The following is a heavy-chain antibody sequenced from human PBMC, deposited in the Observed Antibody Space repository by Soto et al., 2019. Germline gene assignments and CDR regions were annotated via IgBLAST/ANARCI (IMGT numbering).Heavy chain of an antibody. CDR1: GFTFDDYT. V-gene: IGHV3-43*01. Sequence: LRLSCAASGFTFDDYTMHWVRQAPGKGLEWVSLISWDGGSTYYADSVKGRFTISRDNSKNSLYLQMNSLRTEDTALYYCAKDGPLEYSSSYYFDYWGQGTLVTVS. CDR3: AKDGPLEYSSSYYFDY. CDR2: ISWDGGST. J-gene: IGHJ4*02. D-gene: IGHD6-6*01.